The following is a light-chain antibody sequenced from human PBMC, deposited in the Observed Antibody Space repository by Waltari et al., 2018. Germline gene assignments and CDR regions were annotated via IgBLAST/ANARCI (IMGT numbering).Light chain of an antibody. Sequence: DIVVTQSPLSLSVTPGEPDSISCRSSKSLLHRNGNTYLDWYLQKPGQSPQLLIYLGSNRASGVPDKFSGSGSVTDFTLKISRVEAEEVGVYYGMQSLQALWTFGQGTKVEIK. V-gene: IGKV2-28*01. J-gene: IGKJ1*01. CDR1: KSLLHRNGNTY. CDR2: LGS. CDR3: MQSLQALWT.